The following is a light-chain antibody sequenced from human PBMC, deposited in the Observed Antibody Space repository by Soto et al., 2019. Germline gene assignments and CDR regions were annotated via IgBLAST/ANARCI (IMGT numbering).Light chain of an antibody. Sequence: QAVVTQPPSVSGAPGQRVTISCTGSSSNIGAGYDVLWYQQLPGTAPKLLIYGNSNRPSGVPDRFSGSKSGTSASLAITGLRAEDEADYYCQSYDSSLSGWVFGGGTQLTVL. CDR2: GNS. V-gene: IGLV1-40*01. J-gene: IGLJ3*02. CDR1: SSNIGAGYD. CDR3: QSYDSSLSGWV.